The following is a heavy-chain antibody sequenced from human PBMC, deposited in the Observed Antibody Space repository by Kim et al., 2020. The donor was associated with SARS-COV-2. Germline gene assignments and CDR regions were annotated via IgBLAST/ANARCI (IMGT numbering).Heavy chain of an antibody. CDR3: AKLKGLTGFDDYHYYGLGV. Sequence: GGSLRLSCADPGIKFSDYAMSWVRQAPGKGLEWVSAMSGSGHKTYYADSVRGRFTIFRDNFKNTIYLDMSTLRVEDTAVYHCAKLKGLTGFDDYHYYGLGVWGQGTTVTVSS. J-gene: IGHJ6*02. CDR1: GIKFSDYA. V-gene: IGHV3-23*01. CDR2: MSGSGHKT. D-gene: IGHD3-9*01.